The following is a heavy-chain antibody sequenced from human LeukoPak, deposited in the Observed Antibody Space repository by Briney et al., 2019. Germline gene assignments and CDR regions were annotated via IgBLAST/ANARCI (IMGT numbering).Heavy chain of an antibody. J-gene: IGHJ4*02. CDR2: ISWNSGSI. Sequence: PGRSLRLSCAASGFTFDDYAMHWVRQAPGKGLEWVSGISWNSGSIGYVDSVKGRFTISRDNAENSLYLQMNSLRAEDTALYYCALAVAGTTIDYWGQGTLVTVSS. V-gene: IGHV3-9*01. CDR1: GFTFDDYA. CDR3: ALAVAGTTIDY. D-gene: IGHD6-19*01.